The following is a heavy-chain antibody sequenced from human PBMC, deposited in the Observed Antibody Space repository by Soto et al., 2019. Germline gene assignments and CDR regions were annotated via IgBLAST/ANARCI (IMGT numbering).Heavy chain of an antibody. Sequence: GGSLRLSCAASGFTFSSYGMHWVRQAPGKGLEWVAVISYDGSNKYYADSVKGRFTISRDNSKNTLYLQMNSLRAEDTAVYYCAKDPSGYCSGGSCYSRLAEYFQHWGQGTLVTVSS. V-gene: IGHV3-30*18. D-gene: IGHD2-15*01. CDR3: AKDPSGYCSGGSCYSRLAEYFQH. J-gene: IGHJ1*01. CDR2: ISYDGSNK. CDR1: GFTFSSYG.